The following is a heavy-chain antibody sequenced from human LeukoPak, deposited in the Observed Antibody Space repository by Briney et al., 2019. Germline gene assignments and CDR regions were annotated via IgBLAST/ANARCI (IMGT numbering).Heavy chain of an antibody. Sequence: ASVKVSCKASGYTFTSYYMHWVRQAPGQGLEWMGWINPNSGGTNYAQKFQGRVTMTRDTSISTAYMELSRLRSDDTAVYYCARVGGSYRTNWFDPWGQGTLVTVSS. D-gene: IGHD1-26*01. J-gene: IGHJ5*02. CDR1: GYTFTSYY. V-gene: IGHV1-2*02. CDR3: ARVGGSYRTNWFDP. CDR2: INPNSGGT.